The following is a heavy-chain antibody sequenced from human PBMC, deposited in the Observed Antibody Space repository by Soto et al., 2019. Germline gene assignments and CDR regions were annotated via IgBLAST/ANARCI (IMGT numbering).Heavy chain of an antibody. Sequence: SVKVSCKASGGTFSSYAISWVRQAPGQGLEWMGGIIPIFGTANYAQKFQGRVTITADESTSTASMELSSLRSEDTAVYYCARTNTAMGYPFYYGMDVWGQGTTVTVSS. D-gene: IGHD5-18*01. CDR3: ARTNTAMGYPFYYGMDV. CDR2: IIPIFGTA. J-gene: IGHJ6*02. V-gene: IGHV1-69*13. CDR1: GGTFSSYA.